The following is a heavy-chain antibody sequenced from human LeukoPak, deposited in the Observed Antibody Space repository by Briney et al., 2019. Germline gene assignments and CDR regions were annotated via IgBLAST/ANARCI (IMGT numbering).Heavy chain of an antibody. D-gene: IGHD6-6*01. CDR1: GGPINSHY. CDR3: ASRPADTTWHWVFDY. CDR2: IFNGGST. J-gene: IGHJ4*02. V-gene: IGHV4-59*11. Sequence: SETLSLTCSVSGGPINSHYWSWIRQPPGKRLEWIGYIFNGGSTEYNPSFRSRVTISVDTSRDQFFLRLSSVTAADTAIYCCASRPADTTWHWVFDYWSQGTLVTVSS.